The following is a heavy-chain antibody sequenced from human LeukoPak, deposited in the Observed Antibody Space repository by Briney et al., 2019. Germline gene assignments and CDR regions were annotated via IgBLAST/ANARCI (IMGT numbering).Heavy chain of an antibody. CDR1: GGSISSYY. D-gene: IGHD3-10*01. CDR3: ARVGRAEITMVRGVITRNNYYYYYMDA. Sequence: SETLSLTCTVSGGSISSYYWSWIRQPAGKGLEWIGRIYTSGSTNYNPSLKSRVTMSRDTSKNQFSLKLSSVTAGDTAVYYCARVGRAEITMVRGVITRNNYYYYYMDAWGKGTTVTISS. V-gene: IGHV4-4*07. J-gene: IGHJ6*03. CDR2: IYTSGST.